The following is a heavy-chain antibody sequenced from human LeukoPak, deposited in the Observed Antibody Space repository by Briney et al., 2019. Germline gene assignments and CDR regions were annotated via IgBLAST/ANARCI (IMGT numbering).Heavy chain of an antibody. V-gene: IGHV4-34*01. D-gene: IGHD5-18*01. CDR1: GGSFSGYY. CDR3: ARTRGYSYGPQIY. J-gene: IGHJ4*02. Sequence: SETLSLTCAVYGGSFSGYYWSWIRQPPGKGLEWIGEINHSGSTNYNPSLKSRVTISVDTSKNQFPLKLSSVTAADTAVYYCARTRGYSYGPQIYWGQGTLVTVSS. CDR2: INHSGST.